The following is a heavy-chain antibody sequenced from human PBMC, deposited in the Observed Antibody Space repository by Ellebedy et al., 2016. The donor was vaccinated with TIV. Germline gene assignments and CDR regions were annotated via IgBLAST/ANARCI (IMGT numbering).Heavy chain of an antibody. V-gene: IGHV1-18*01. D-gene: IGHD2-2*01. J-gene: IGHJ6*02. CDR1: GYTFTRHP. Sequence: ASVTVSCXASGYTFTRHPMHWVRQAPGQGLEWMGWISAYNGNTNYAQKLQGRVTMTTDTSTSTAYMELRSLRSDDTAVYYCAREKKVVPAAMISFYYYYYGMDVWGQGTTVTVSS. CDR3: AREKKVVPAAMISFYYYYYGMDV. CDR2: ISAYNGNT.